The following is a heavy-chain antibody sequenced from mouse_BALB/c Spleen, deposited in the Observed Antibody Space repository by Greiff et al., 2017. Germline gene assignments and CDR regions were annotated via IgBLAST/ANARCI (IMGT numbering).Heavy chain of an antibody. CDR2: ISDGGSYT. J-gene: IGHJ2*01. Sequence: EGKLVESGGGLVKPGGSLKLSCAASGFTFSDYYMYWVRQTPEKRLEWVATISDGGSYTYYPDSVKGRFTISRDNAKNNLYLQMSSLKSEDTAMYYCARDGYDYWGQGTTLTVSS. CDR1: GFTFSDYY. D-gene: IGHD2-2*01. V-gene: IGHV5-4*02. CDR3: ARDGYDY.